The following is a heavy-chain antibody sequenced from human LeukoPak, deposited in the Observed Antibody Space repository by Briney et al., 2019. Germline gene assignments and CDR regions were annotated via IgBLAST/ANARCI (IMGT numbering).Heavy chain of an antibody. CDR3: ARDQSQSRFLEWLLSSPPAAGMDV. D-gene: IGHD3-3*01. J-gene: IGHJ6*02. V-gene: IGHV3-30*03. CDR2: ISYDGSNK. CDR1: GFTFSSYG. Sequence: PGGSLRLSCAASGFTFSSYGMHWVRQAPGKGLEWVAVISYDGSNKYYADSVKGRFTISRDNSKNTLYLQMNSLRAEGTAVYYCARDQSQSRFLEWLLSSPPAAGMDVRGQGTTVTVSS.